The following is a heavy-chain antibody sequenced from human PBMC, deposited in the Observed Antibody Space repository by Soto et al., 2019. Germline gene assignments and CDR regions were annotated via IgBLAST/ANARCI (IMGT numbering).Heavy chain of an antibody. J-gene: IGHJ6*02. CDR2: ISSSSSYI. CDR3: AREQYYDFWSAYYYYYGMDV. V-gene: IGHV3-21*01. CDR1: GFTFSSYS. Sequence: GGSLRLSCAASGFTFSSYSMNWVRQAPGKGLEWVSSISSSSSYIYYADSVKGRFTISRDNAKNSLYLQMNSLRAEDTAVYYCAREQYYDFWSAYYYYYGMDVWGQGTTVTVSS. D-gene: IGHD3-3*01.